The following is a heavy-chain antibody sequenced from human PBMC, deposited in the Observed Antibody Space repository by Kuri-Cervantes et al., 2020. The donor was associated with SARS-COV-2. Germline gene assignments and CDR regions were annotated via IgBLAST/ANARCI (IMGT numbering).Heavy chain of an antibody. D-gene: IGHD3-22*01. Sequence: GESLKISCAASGFTFSSYSMNWVRQAPGKGLEWVSSISSSSSYIYYADSVKGRFTISRDNAKNSLYLQINSLRAEDTAVYYCARKGGYDSSGYYSRGFDYWGQGTLVTVSS. CDR1: GFTFSSYS. CDR2: ISSSSSYI. CDR3: ARKGGYDSSGYYSRGFDY. V-gene: IGHV3-21*01. J-gene: IGHJ4*02.